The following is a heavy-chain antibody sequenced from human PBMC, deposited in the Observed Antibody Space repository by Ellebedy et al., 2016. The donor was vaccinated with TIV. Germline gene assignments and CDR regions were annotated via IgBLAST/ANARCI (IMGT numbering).Heavy chain of an antibody. CDR2: IYDIGTT. CDR3: ARAPRYYSFWSGYREHFDH. D-gene: IGHD3-3*01. V-gene: IGHV4-4*08. J-gene: IGHJ4*02. Sequence: MPSETLSLTCGVSGASMNYNYWSWVRQAPGKGLEWIGYIYDIGTTSYNPSLKSRVAISIDTSKKQFSLKLKSVTAADTAVYFCARAPRYYSFWSGYREHFDHWGQGILITVSS. CDR1: GASMNYNY.